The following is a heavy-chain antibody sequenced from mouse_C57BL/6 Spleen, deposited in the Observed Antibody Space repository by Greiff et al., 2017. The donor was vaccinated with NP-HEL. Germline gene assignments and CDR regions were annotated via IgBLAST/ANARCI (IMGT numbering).Heavy chain of an antibody. Sequence: QVQLQQSGAELVRPGASVTLSCKASGYTFTDYEMHWVKQTPVPGLEWIGALYPETGGTAYNQKFKGKAILTADKSSSTAYMELRSLTSEDSAVYYCTRCQYGNYGAMDYWGQGTSVTVSS. V-gene: IGHV1-15*01. D-gene: IGHD2-10*02. J-gene: IGHJ4*01. CDR2: LYPETGGT. CDR3: TRCQYGNYGAMDY. CDR1: GYTFTDYE.